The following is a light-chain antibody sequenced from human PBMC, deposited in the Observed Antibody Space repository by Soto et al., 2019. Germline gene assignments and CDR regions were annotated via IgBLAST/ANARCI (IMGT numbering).Light chain of an antibody. CDR2: DAS. Sequence: DIQRTQSPSCLSASVGDRVTITCQASQDISNYLNWYQQKLGKATKLLIYDASNLETGVPSRFSGSGSGTDFTFTISSLQPEEIATYYCQQYSHLITFGQGTRLEIK. CDR1: QDISNY. J-gene: IGKJ5*01. CDR3: QQYSHLIT. V-gene: IGKV1-33*01.